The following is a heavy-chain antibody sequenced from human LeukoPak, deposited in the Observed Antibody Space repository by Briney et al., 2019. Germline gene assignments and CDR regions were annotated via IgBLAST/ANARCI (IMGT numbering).Heavy chain of an antibody. J-gene: IGHJ4*02. Sequence: SETLSLTCTVSGGSISSYYWSWIRQPPGKGLEWIGYIYYSGSTDYNPSLKSRVTISVDTSKNQFSLKLSSVTAADTAVYYCAKGGCSGGSCYAIGTYYFDYWGQGTLVTVSS. CDR1: GGSISSYY. CDR3: AKGGCSGGSCYAIGTYYFDY. CDR2: IYYSGST. D-gene: IGHD2-15*01. V-gene: IGHV4-59*01.